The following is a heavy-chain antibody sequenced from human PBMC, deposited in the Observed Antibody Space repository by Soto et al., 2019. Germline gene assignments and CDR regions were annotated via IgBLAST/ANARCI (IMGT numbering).Heavy chain of an antibody. D-gene: IGHD3-22*01. CDR3: AREVVAIDYYFDY. CDR2: IYSGGST. Sequence: EVQLVESGGGLVQPGGSLRLSCAASGFTVSSNYMSWVRQAPGKGLEWVSVIYSGGSTYYADSVKGRFTISRDNSKNTLYLQMNSLRAEDTAVYYCAREVVAIDYYFDYWGQGTLVTVSS. J-gene: IGHJ4*02. V-gene: IGHV3-66*01. CDR1: GFTVSSNY.